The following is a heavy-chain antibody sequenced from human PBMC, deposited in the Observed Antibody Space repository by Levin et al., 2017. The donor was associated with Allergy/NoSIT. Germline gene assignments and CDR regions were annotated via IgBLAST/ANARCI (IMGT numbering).Heavy chain of an antibody. V-gene: IGHV1-46*01. D-gene: IGHD3-22*01. CDR3: ARVRTRYYDSSLDAFDI. CDR2: IDPSAGST. CDR1: GYTFTSYY. Sequence: ASVKVSCKASGYTFTSYYIHWVRQAPGQGLEWMGIIDPSAGSTTSAQKFQGRVTMTRDTSTSTVYMELSSLRSEDTAVYYCARVRTRYYDSSLDAFDIWGQGTMVTVSS. J-gene: IGHJ3*02.